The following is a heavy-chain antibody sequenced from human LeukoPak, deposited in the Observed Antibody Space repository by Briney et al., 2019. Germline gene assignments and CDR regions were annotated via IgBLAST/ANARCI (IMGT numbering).Heavy chain of an antibody. D-gene: IGHD3-10*01. CDR3: AKDRRAGSYDY. CDR1: GFTFSRNG. V-gene: IGHV3-23*01. J-gene: IGHJ4*02. Sequence: GGSLRLSCAASGFTFSRNGMTWVRQAPGKGLEWVSAISGSGGSTYYADSVKGRFTISRDNSKNTLYLQMNSLRAEDTAVYYCAKDRRAGSYDYWGQGTLVTVSS. CDR2: ISGSGGST.